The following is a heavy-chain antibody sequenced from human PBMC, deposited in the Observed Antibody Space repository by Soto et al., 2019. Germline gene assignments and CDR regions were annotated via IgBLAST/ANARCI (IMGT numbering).Heavy chain of an antibody. V-gene: IGHV4-31*03. Sequence: SETLSLTCTVSGGSISSGGYYWSWIRQPPGKGLEWMGYIYRSGNAYYNPSLESRLTISVDTSKNQFSLKLSSVTAADTAVYYCARKKDFSRVSFYSSAMVVWGHATPLTV. D-gene: IGHD3-3*01. J-gene: IGHJ6*02. CDR3: ARKKDFSRVSFYSSAMVV. CDR2: IYRSGNA. CDR1: GGSISSGGYY.